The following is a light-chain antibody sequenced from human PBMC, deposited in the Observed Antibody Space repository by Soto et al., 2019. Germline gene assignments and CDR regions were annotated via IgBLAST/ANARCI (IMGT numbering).Light chain of an antibody. CDR1: QSVRNTY. V-gene: IGKV3-20*01. Sequence: EMVLTQSPGTLSLNPGERATLSCRASQSVRNTYLAWYQQKPGQPPRLLIYDAYIRAIGIPDRFSGSGSTTDFTLTISGLEPEDFAMYHCQQYGDSPGTFGQGTKVDIE. J-gene: IGKJ1*01. CDR3: QQYGDSPGT. CDR2: DAY.